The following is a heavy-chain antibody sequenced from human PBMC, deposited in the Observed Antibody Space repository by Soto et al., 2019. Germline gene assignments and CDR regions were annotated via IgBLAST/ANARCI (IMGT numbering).Heavy chain of an antibody. J-gene: IGHJ6*02. V-gene: IGHV1-8*01. CDR1: GYTFTSYD. D-gene: IGHD2-15*01. CDR3: ASQGLGGYYYVVIDV. CDR2: MNPNSGNT. Sequence: QVQLVQSGAEVKKPGASVKVSCKASGYTFTSYDINCVRQATGQGLEWMGWMNPNSGNTGYAQKYQGRVTMTRNISIRTAYMAERSLRGEDRAVYYCASQGLGGYYYVVIDVWGRGTTVTGSS.